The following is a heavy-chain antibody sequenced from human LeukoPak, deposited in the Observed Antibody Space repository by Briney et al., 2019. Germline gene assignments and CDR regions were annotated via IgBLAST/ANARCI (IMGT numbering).Heavy chain of an antibody. Sequence: PGGSLRLSCTASGFTFGDYAMSWVRQAPGKGLEWVGFIRSKAYGGTTEYAASVKGRFTISRDDSKSIAYLQMNSLKTEDTAVYYSSSSSGGYYYMDVWSKGTTVTVSS. V-gene: IGHV3-49*04. CDR1: GFTFGDYA. CDR3: SSSSGGYYYMDV. CDR2: IRSKAYGGTT. D-gene: IGHD6-6*01. J-gene: IGHJ6*03.